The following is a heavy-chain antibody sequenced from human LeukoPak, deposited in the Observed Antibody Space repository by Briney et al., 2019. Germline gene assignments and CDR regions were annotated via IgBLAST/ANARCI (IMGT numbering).Heavy chain of an antibody. D-gene: IGHD6-19*01. Sequence: GGSLRLSCAASGFTVSSNYMSWVRQAPGKGLEWVSVIYSGGSTYYADSVKGRFTISRDLSKNALYLEMNSLRPEDTAVYYCARGTYSSGRCDVFDIWGQGTMVTVSS. V-gene: IGHV3-53*05. CDR1: GFTVSSNY. CDR3: ARGTYSSGRCDVFDI. CDR2: IYSGGST. J-gene: IGHJ3*02.